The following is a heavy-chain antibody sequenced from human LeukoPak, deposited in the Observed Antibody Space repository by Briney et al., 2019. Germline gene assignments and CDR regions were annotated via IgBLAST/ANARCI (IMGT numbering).Heavy chain of an antibody. Sequence: QSGGSLRLSCAASGFTFSSYSMNWVRQAPGKGLEWVSSISSSSSYIYYADSVKGRFTISRDNAKNTLYLQMNSLRAEDTAIYYCTRSGGANYYGFDIWGQGTTVTVSS. CDR2: ISSSSSYI. J-gene: IGHJ6*02. CDR1: GFTFSSYS. D-gene: IGHD2-15*01. V-gene: IGHV3-21*01. CDR3: TRSGGANYYGFDI.